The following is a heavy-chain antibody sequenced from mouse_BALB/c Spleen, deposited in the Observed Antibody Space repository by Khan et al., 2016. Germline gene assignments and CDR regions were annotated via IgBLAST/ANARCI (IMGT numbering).Heavy chain of an antibody. D-gene: IGHD2-1*01. CDR1: ACTFTNYG. Sequence: QIQLVQSGPELKKPGETVKISCKASACTFTNYGMNWVKQAPGKGLKWMGWINTYTGEPTYADDFKGRFAFSLETSASTAYLQINNLKNEDTATYFCASGGNYEDYFDYWGQGTTLTVSS. V-gene: IGHV9-3-1*01. CDR2: INTYTGEP. J-gene: IGHJ2*01. CDR3: ASGGNYEDYFDY.